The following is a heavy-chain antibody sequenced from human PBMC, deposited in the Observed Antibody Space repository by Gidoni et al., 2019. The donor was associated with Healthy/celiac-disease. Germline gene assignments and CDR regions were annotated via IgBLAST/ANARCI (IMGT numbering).Heavy chain of an antibody. D-gene: IGHD3-22*01. J-gene: IGHJ3*02. V-gene: IGHV1-3*01. CDR1: GYTFTNYA. CDR3: ARAKYYYDSSGYYSGDAFDI. CDR2: IIAGNGNT. Sequence: QVQLVQSGAEVKKPGASVKVSCTASGYTFTNYAMHWVRQAPGQRLEWMAWIIAGNGNTKFSQKFQGRVTITRDTSASTAYMELSSLRSEDTAVYYCARAKYYYDSSGYYSGDAFDIWGQGTMVTVSS.